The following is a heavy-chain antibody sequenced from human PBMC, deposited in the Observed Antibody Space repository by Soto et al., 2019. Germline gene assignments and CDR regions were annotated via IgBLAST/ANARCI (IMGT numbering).Heavy chain of an antibody. D-gene: IGHD6-13*01. CDR1: GYTFTSYG. CDR3: ARAIWLSSSWGHSCDY. Sequence: QVQLVQSGAEVKKPGASVKVSCKASGYTFTSYGISWVRQAPGQGLEWMGWISAYNGNTNYAQKLQGRVTMTTDTTTSTAYMELRSRGSDAAAVYYGARAIWLSSSWGHSCDYWGQGTLVTVSS. CDR2: ISAYNGNT. J-gene: IGHJ4*02. V-gene: IGHV1-18*01.